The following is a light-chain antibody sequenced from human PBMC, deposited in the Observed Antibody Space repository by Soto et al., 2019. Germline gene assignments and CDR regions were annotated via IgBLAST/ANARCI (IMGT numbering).Light chain of an antibody. CDR1: QGISSY. CDR3: QQVNSYPPT. CDR2: TAS. Sequence: DIQLTQSPSFLSASVGDTVTITCWASQGISSYLAWYQQKPEKAPKLLIYTASTLQSGVPSRFSGNGSGTEFTLTISNLQPEDFATYYCQQVNSYPPTFGQGTMVEIK. V-gene: IGKV1-9*01. J-gene: IGKJ1*01.